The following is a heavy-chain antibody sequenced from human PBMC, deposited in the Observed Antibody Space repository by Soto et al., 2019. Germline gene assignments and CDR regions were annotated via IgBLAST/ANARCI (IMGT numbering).Heavy chain of an antibody. J-gene: IGHJ4*02. CDR1: GFTFSGYW. D-gene: IGHD2-8*01. Sequence: GGSLRLSCAASGFTFSGYWMSWVRQAPGKGLEWVANIKQDGSEKYYVDSVKGRFTISRDNAKNSLYLQMNSLRAEDTAVYYCARTIMVYGGFYFDYWGQGTLVTVSS. CDR2: IKQDGSEK. V-gene: IGHV3-7*01. CDR3: ARTIMVYGGFYFDY.